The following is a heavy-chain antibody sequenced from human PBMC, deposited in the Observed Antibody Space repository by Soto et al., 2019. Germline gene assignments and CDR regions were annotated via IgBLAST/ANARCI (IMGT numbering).Heavy chain of an antibody. D-gene: IGHD6-19*01. Sequence: QVQLVESGGGVVQPGRSLRLSCAASGFTFSSYGMHWVRQAPGKGMEWVAVIWYDGSNKYYADSVKGRFTISRDNSKDTRYQQMNSLRAEDTAVYYCARDCAGYRSGWCQRGGFDYWGQGTLVTVSS. CDR2: IWYDGSNK. CDR1: GFTFSSYG. J-gene: IGHJ4*02. V-gene: IGHV3-33*01. CDR3: ARDCAGYRSGWCQRGGFDY.